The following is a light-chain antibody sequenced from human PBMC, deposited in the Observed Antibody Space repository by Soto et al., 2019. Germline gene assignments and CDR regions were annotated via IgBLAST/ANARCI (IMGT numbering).Light chain of an antibody. J-gene: IGKJ1*01. Sequence: DIQMTQSPSTLSASVGDRVTITCRASQSISSWLAWYQQKPWKAPKVLIYKASNLQSGVPARFSGSGSGTDFTLTISSLQPDDFATYYCQQCNSYPPTFGQGTTVDIK. V-gene: IGKV1-5*03. CDR2: KAS. CDR1: QSISSW. CDR3: QQCNSYPPT.